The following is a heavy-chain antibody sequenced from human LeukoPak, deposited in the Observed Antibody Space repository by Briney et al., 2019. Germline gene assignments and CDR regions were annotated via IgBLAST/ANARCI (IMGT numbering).Heavy chain of an antibody. D-gene: IGHD6-19*01. CDR3: TRGATVAGWDWFDP. J-gene: IGHJ5*02. CDR1: GGSINNFY. V-gene: IGHV4-4*09. CDR2: IYGSGST. Sequence: SETLSLTCTVPGGSINNFYWSWIRQPPGKGLEWIGYIYGSGSTNYNPSLKSRVTISVDTSMNQFSLGLSSVTAADTAVYYCTRGATVAGWDWFDPWGQGTLVTVSS.